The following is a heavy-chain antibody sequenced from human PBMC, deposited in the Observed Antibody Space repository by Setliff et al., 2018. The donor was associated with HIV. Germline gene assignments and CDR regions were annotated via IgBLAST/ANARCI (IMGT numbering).Heavy chain of an antibody. CDR1: GDSISRSGTY. CDR3: ARDGPGGYFFES. D-gene: IGHD2-15*01. V-gene: IGHV4-31*03. CDR2: IHFSGGS. J-gene: IGHJ4*02. Sequence: PSETLSLTCSVSGDSISRSGTYWNWIRQHPDKGLEWIGYIHFSGGSYYHPSLESRVSMSVDTSKNQFSLKLSSVTAADTAVYYCARDGPGGYFFESWGRGTLVTVSS.